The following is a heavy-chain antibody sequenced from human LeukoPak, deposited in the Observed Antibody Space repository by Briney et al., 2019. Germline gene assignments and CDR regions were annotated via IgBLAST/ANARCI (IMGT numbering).Heavy chain of an antibody. CDR1: GFPFSSSW. Sequence: QPGRSLRLSCAASGFPFSSSWVHWVRQAPGKGLVWVSRISGDGGSTEYADSVKGRFAISRDNAKNTLYLQMNSLRAEDTAVYYCAARFRDGLDIWGQGTMVTVSS. CDR2: ISGDGGST. CDR3: AARFRDGLDI. J-gene: IGHJ3*02. V-gene: IGHV3-74*01.